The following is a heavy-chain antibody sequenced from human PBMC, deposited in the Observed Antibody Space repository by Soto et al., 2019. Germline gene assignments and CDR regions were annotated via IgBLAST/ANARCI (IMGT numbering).Heavy chain of an antibody. J-gene: IGHJ5*02. V-gene: IGHV4-59*01. D-gene: IGHD3-22*01. CDR2: IYYSGST. CDR1: GGSISSYY. CDR3: ARALYDSSGYLALKSSWFDP. Sequence: PSETLSLTCTVSGGSISSYYWSWIRQPPGKGLEWIGYIYYSGSTNYNTSLKSRVTISVDTSKNQFSLKLSSVTAADTAVYYCARALYDSSGYLALKSSWFDPWGQGTLVTVSS.